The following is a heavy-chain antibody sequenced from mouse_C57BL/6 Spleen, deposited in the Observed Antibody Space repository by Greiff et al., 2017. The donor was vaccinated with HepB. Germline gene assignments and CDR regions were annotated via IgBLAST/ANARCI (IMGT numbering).Heavy chain of an antibody. Sequence: DVQLVESGGDLVKPGGSLKLSCAASGFTFSSYGMSWVRQTPDKRLEWVATISSGGSYTYYPDSVKGRFTISRDNAKNTLYLQMSSLKSEDTAMYYCARQGEGFAYWGQGTLVTVSA. CDR1: GFTFSSYG. V-gene: IGHV5-6*01. CDR2: ISSGGSYT. CDR3: ARQGEGFAY. J-gene: IGHJ3*01.